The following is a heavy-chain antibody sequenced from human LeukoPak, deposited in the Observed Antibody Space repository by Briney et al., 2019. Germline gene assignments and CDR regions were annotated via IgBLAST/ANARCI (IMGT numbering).Heavy chain of an antibody. D-gene: IGHD6-19*01. CDR3: AREAYSSGRAGTFDI. Sequence: GGSLRLSCAASGFTFSSYAMHWVRQAPGKRLEWVPLIPHDGGNKQYGDSAKGRFTVSRENSKNTVDLNMDSLTVDDTAIYYCAREAYSSGRAGTFDIWGQGTMVTVSS. CDR2: IPHDGGNK. CDR1: GFTFSSYA. J-gene: IGHJ3*02. V-gene: IGHV3-30*04.